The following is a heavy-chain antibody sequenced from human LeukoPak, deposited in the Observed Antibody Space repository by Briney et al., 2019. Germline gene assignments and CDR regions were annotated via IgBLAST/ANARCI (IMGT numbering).Heavy chain of an antibody. CDR3: ARDPTELQLLSYYFDY. Sequence: ETLSLTCTVSGGSFSSHYWGWIRQSPGKGLEWVSSISFSGTTTYYADSVKGRFTVSRDNSKNTLYLQMDGLRAEDTAVYYCARDPTELQLLSYYFDYWGQGTLVAVSS. V-gene: IGHV3-23*01. CDR2: ISFSGTTT. J-gene: IGHJ4*02. D-gene: IGHD2-2*01. CDR1: GGSFSSHY.